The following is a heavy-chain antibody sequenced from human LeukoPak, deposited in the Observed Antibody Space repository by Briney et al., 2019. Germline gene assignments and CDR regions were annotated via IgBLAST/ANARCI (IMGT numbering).Heavy chain of an antibody. CDR3: ARIVVVVAATHAFDI. CDR1: GGSISSGSYY. CDR2: IYTSGST. Sequence: SETLSLTCTVSGGSISSGSYYWSWIRQPAGKGLEWIGRIYTSGSTNYNPSLTSRVTISVDTSKNQFSLKLSSVTAADTAVYYCARIVVVVAATHAFDIWGQGTMVTVSS. D-gene: IGHD2-15*01. V-gene: IGHV4-61*02. J-gene: IGHJ3*02.